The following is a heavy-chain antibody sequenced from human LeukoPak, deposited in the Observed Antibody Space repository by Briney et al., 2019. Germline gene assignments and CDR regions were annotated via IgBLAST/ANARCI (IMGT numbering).Heavy chain of an antibody. D-gene: IGHD6-13*01. Sequence: GGSLRLSCAASGFIFSGSTMHWVRQAPGKGLEWVAVLSYDAKNEYYGDSLKNRFTISRDNSKDTLYLQVNSLRHEDTAVYYCARDLSSTGQRMDVWGKGTTVTVSS. CDR2: LSYDAKNE. CDR1: GFIFSGST. CDR3: ARDLSSTGQRMDV. V-gene: IGHV3-30*01. J-gene: IGHJ6*03.